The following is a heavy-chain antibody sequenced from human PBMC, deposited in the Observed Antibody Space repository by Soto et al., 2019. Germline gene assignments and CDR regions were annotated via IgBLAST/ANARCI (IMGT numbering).Heavy chain of an antibody. V-gene: IGHV4-4*02. Sequence: PSETLSLTCAVSGDSFSNTNWCSWVRQPPGKGLEWIGEIYHSGSTNYNPSLRSRVTISLDKSKNQFSLNLTSVTAADTAFYYCAKRSLRRLRFVETHWGQGTLVTVSS. CDR1: GDSFSNTNW. CDR2: IYHSGST. CDR3: AKRSLRRLRFVETH. J-gene: IGHJ4*02. D-gene: IGHD3-3*01.